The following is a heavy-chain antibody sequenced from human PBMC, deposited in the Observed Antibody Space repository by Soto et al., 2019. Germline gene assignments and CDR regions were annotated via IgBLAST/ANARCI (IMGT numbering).Heavy chain of an antibody. Sequence: SVKVSCKASGGTFSSLDINWVRQAPGQGLEWMGGIIPISETTNYAQIFQGRVSIVADISTGTAYMELSRLRSEDTAVYYCARALLSHSYDSGCYDSYFHAMDVWGQGTLVTVSS. CDR2: IIPISETT. V-gene: IGHV1-69*06. D-gene: IGHD3-22*01. J-gene: IGHJ6*02. CDR1: GGTFSSLD. CDR3: ARALLSHSYDSGCYDSYFHAMDV.